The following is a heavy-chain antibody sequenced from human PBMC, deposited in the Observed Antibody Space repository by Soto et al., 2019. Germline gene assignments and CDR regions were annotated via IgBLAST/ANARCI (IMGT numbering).Heavy chain of an antibody. CDR1: GYTFTTYY. Sequence: QVQLVQSGAEVKKPGASVKISCKASGYTFTTYYMHWVRQAPGQGLEWMGIINPTGGSTSYTQKFQGRVTMTRXXSXSXDYMELSSLRSEDTAVYYCVRGSGNYYPSYYYGMDVWGQGTTVTVSS. D-gene: IGHD3-10*01. V-gene: IGHV1-46*01. CDR2: INPTGGST. J-gene: IGHJ6*02. CDR3: VRGSGNYYPSYYYGMDV.